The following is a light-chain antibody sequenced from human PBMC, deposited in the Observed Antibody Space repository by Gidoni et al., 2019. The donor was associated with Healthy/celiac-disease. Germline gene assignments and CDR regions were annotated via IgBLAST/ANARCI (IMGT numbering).Light chain of an antibody. CDR2: RNN. CDR1: SSNIGSNY. V-gene: IGLV1-47*01. J-gene: IGLJ3*02. CDR3: AAWDESLSGWV. Sequence: QPVLTQPPSASGTPGQRVTISCSGSSSNIGSNYVYWYQQLPGTAPKLLIYRNNQRPSGVPDRFSGSKSGTSASLAISGLRSEDEADYYCAAWDESLSGWVFGGGTKLTVL.